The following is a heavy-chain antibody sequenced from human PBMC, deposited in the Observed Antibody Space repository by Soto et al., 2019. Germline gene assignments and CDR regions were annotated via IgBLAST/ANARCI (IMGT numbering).Heavy chain of an antibody. J-gene: IGHJ4*02. CDR2: INTDGSSR. CDR1: GFSFSGYW. V-gene: IGHV3-74*01. CDR3: VRAAARGDD. Sequence: EVQLVESGGDLVQPGGSLRLSCAASGFSFSGYWMHWVRQAPGKGLRWVSRINTDGSSRTYADSVEGRFTISRDNAKNTLYLQMNRRRVDGMAVYYCVRAAARGDDWGQGTLVTVSS. D-gene: IGHD3-10*01.